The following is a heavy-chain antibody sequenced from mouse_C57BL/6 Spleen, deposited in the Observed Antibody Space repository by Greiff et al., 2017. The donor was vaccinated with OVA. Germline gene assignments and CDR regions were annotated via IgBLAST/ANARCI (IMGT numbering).Heavy chain of an antibody. D-gene: IGHD1-1*02. J-gene: IGHJ3*01. V-gene: IGHV1-75*01. CDR2: IFPGSGST. CDR1: GYTFTDYY. Sequence: VKLVESGPELVKPGASVKISCKASGYTFTDYYINWVKQRPGQGLEWIGWIFPGSGSTYYNEKFKGKATLTVDKSSSTAYMLLSSLTSEDSAVYFCARGDYGPAWFAYWGQGTLVTVSA. CDR3: ARGDYGPAWFAY.